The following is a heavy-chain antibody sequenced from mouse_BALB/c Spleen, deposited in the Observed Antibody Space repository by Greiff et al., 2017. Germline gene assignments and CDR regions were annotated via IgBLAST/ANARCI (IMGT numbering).Heavy chain of an antibody. V-gene: IGHV14-3*02. CDR3: ARSSAKGYY. CDR2: IDPANGNT. J-gene: IGHJ2*01. Sequence: VQLKESGAELVKPGASVKLSCTASGFNIKDTYMHWVKQRPEQGLEWIGRIDPANGNTKYDPKFQGKATITADTSSNTAYQQLSSLTSEDTAVYYCARSSAKGYYWGQGTTLTVSS. CDR1: GFNIKDTY. D-gene: IGHD1-2*01.